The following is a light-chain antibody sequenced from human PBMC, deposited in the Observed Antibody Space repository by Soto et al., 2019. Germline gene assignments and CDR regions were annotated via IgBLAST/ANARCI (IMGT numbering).Light chain of an antibody. CDR1: QSISSY. Sequence: DIQMTQSPSSLSASVGDRVTITCRASQSISSYLNWYQQKPGKAPKLLIYAASSLQSGVPSRFSGSGSGTDFTLTISSLQPEDFATYYCQQSYFTSYTFGQGTKLDIK. V-gene: IGKV1-39*01. CDR3: QQSYFTSYT. J-gene: IGKJ2*01. CDR2: AAS.